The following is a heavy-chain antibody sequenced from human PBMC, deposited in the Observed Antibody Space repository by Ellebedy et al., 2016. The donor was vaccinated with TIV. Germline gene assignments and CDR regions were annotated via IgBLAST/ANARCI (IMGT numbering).Heavy chain of an antibody. J-gene: IGHJ4*02. CDR2: INPDNGVT. CDR3: VRDLTNPVTGDY. Sequence: AASVKVSCKTSGYSFTAYYIHWVRQAPGQGPEWVGWINPDNGVTVYEQKLQCRVTITGDTSISTVYMELSSLRSDDTAIYYCVRDLTNPVTGDYWGQGTLVFVSS. V-gene: IGHV1-2*02. CDR1: GYSFTAYY. D-gene: IGHD4-11*01.